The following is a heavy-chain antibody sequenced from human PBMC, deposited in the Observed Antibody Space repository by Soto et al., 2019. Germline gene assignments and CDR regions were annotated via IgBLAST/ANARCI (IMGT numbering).Heavy chain of an antibody. CDR1: GFTFSSYS. D-gene: IGHD2-15*01. V-gene: IGHV3-21*01. J-gene: IGHJ4*02. CDR2: ISTSCSYI. CDR3: AKGSEVARQELDY. Sequence: GGSLRLSCAASGFTFSSYSMNWVRQAPGKGLEWVSSISTSCSYIYYSDSVKGRFTISRDNAKNTLFLQMNSLRVDDTAVYYCAKGSEVARQELDYWGQGTLVTVSS.